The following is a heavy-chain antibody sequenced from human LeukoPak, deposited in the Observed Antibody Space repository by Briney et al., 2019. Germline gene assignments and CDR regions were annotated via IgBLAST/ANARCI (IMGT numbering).Heavy chain of an antibody. D-gene: IGHD1-26*01. CDR1: GFTFSGFG. V-gene: IGHV3-30*02. CDR2: IQFDGSNK. Sequence: GGSLRLSCAASGFTFSGFGMHWVRQAPGKGLEWVAFIQFDGSNKYYADSVKGRFTISRDNSKNTLYLQMNSLRAEDTAVYYCARGEADLDYWGQGTLVTVSS. J-gene: IGHJ4*02. CDR3: ARGEADLDY.